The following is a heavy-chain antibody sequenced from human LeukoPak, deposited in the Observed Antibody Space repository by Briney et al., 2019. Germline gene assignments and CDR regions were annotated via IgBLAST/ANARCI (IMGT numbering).Heavy chain of an antibody. V-gene: IGHV4-61*03. CDR1: GGSVNSGSSY. CDR2: IYYSGST. Sequence: SETLSLTCTVSGGSVNSGSSYWTWIRQPPEKGLEWIGSIYYSGSTNYNPSLKSRVSISLDTSNNHLSLKLTSVTAADTAVYYCARKFDAWDQGILVTVSS. J-gene: IGHJ5*02. CDR3: ARKFDA.